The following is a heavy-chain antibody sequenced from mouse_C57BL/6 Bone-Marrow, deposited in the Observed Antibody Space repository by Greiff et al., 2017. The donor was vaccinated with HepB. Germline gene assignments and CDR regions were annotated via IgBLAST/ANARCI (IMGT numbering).Heavy chain of an antibody. J-gene: IGHJ3*01. CDR3: ARPAGRKFAY. V-gene: IGHV1-7*01. D-gene: IGHD4-1*01. CDR1: GYTFTSYW. CDR2: INPSSGYT. Sequence: VQLQQSGAELAKPGASVKLSCKASGYTFTSYWMHWVKQRPGQGLEWIGYINPSSGYTKYNQKFKDKATFTADKSSSTAYMQLSGLTYEDSAVYYCARPAGRKFAYWGQGTLVTVSA.